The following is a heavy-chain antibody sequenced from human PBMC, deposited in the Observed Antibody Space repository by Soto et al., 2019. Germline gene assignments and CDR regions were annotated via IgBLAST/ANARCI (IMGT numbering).Heavy chain of an antibody. CDR1: GYTFTSYG. Sequence: ASVKVSCKASGYTFTSYGISWVRQAPGQGLEWMGWISAYNGNTNYAQKLQGRVTMTTDTSTSTAYMELRSLRSDDTAVYYCARDANFWSPTWFDPWGQGTLVTVSS. V-gene: IGHV1-18*01. CDR2: ISAYNGNT. J-gene: IGHJ5*02. D-gene: IGHD3-3*01. CDR3: ARDANFWSPTWFDP.